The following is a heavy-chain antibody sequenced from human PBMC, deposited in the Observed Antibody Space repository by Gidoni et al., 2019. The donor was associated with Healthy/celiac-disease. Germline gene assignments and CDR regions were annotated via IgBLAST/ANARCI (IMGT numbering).Heavy chain of an antibody. CDR2: ISYDGSNK. D-gene: IGHD3-22*01. CDR1: GFTFSSYR. CDR3: AKVQNYYDSSGYYGYYFDY. V-gene: IGHV3-30*18. Sequence: QVQLVESGGGVVQPGRSLRLSCAASGFTFSSYRMHWVRQAPGKGLEWVAVISYDGSNKYYADSVKGRFTISRDNSKNTLYLQMNSLRAEDTAVYYCAKVQNYYDSSGYYGYYFDYWGQGTLVTVSS. J-gene: IGHJ4*02.